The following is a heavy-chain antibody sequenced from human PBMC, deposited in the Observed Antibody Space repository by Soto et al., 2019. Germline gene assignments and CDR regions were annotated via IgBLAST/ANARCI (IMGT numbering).Heavy chain of an antibody. D-gene: IGHD1-26*01. CDR1: GYTFTSYY. J-gene: IGHJ4*02. V-gene: IGHV1-46*01. CDR2: INPSGGST. CDR3: ARSSKSGSYYHHYFDY. Sequence: ASVKVSCKASGYTFTSYYMHWVRQAPGQGLEWMGIINPSGGSTSYAQKFQGRVTMTRDTSTSTVYMELSSLRSEDTAVHYCARSSKSGSYYHHYFDYWGQGTLVTVSS.